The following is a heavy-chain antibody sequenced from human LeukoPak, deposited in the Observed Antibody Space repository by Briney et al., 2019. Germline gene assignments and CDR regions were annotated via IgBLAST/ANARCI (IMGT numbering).Heavy chain of an antibody. CDR1: GYTFTGYY. V-gene: IGHV1-2*02. CDR2: INPNSGGT. D-gene: IGHD3-22*01. CDR3: AREGSRYYDSSYDYYGMDV. Sequence: ASVKVSCKASGYTFTGYYMHWVRQAPGQGLEWMGWINPNSGGTNYAQKFQGRVTMTRDTSISTAYMELSRLRSDDTAVYYCAREGSRYYDSSYDYYGMDVLGQGTTVTVSS. J-gene: IGHJ6*02.